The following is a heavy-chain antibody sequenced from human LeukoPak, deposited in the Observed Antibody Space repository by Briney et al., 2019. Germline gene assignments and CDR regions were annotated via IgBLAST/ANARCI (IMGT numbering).Heavy chain of an antibody. V-gene: IGHV3-21*01. Sequence: GGSLRLSCAASGFTFSSYSMNWVRQAPGKGLEWVSSISSSSSYIYYADSVKGRFTISRDNAKNSLYLQMNSLRAEDTGVYYCARGPGYSSSWYVYWGQGTLVTVSS. J-gene: IGHJ4*02. CDR2: ISSSSSYI. CDR1: GFTFSSYS. CDR3: ARGPGYSSSWYVY. D-gene: IGHD6-13*01.